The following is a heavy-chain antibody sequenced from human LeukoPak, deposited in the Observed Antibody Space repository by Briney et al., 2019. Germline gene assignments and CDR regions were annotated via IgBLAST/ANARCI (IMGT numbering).Heavy chain of an antibody. J-gene: IGHJ6*03. Sequence: SVKVSCKASGGTFSSYAISWVRQAPGQGLEWMGGIIPIFGTANYAQKFQGRVTITADESTSTAYMELSSLRSEDTAVYYCARVGDYSNYRYYMDVWGKGTTVTVSS. V-gene: IGHV1-69*13. CDR3: ARVGDYSNYRYYMDV. CDR1: GGTFSSYA. D-gene: IGHD4-11*01. CDR2: IIPIFGTA.